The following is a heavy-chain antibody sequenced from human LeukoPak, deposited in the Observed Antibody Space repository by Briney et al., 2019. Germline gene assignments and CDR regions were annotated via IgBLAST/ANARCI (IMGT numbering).Heavy chain of an antibody. V-gene: IGHV3-7*03. Sequence: GGSLRLSCAASGFSFRNNWMSWVRQAPGKGLEWVANIQQDGSEKYYADSVKGRFTISRDNAKDSLYLQMNSLRAEDTAVYYCAKVSRSLIVVVPAAYFDYWGQGTLVTVSS. D-gene: IGHD2-2*01. CDR3: AKVSRSLIVVVPAAYFDY. CDR1: GFSFRNNW. CDR2: IQQDGSEK. J-gene: IGHJ4*02.